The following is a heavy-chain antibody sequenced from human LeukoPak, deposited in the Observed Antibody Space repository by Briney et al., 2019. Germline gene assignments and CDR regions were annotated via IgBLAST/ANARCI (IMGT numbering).Heavy chain of an antibody. Sequence: MTSQTLSLACTVSGGSISSAGYYWNWIRQHPGKGLEWIGYIYYSGSTYYNPSLKSRVTISVDTSKNQFSLKLNSVTAADTAVYYCSRHEVSTFFGGVTISGGFDPWGQGTQVTVSS. CDR2: IYYSGST. V-gene: IGHV4-30-4*08. CDR3: SRHEVSTFFGGVTISGGFDP. D-gene: IGHD3-3*01. CDR1: GGSISSAGYY. J-gene: IGHJ5*02.